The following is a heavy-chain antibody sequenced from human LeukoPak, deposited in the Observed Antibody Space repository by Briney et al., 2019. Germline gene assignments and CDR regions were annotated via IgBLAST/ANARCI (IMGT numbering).Heavy chain of an antibody. J-gene: IGHJ4*02. V-gene: IGHV3-30*02. Sequence: AGGSLRLSCAASGFAFSSYGMHWVRQAPGKGLEWVAYIHYDSSTEDYADSVKGRFTISRDNSKNTLYLQMNSLRPEDTAVYYCAKDSKRWKTYYYEAGSYYFDYWGQGTRVTVSS. CDR1: GFAFSSYG. CDR3: AKDSKRWKTYYYEAGSYYFDY. D-gene: IGHD3-10*01. CDR2: IHYDSSTE.